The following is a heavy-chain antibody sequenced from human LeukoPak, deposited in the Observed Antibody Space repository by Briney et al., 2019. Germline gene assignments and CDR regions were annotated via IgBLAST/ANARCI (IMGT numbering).Heavy chain of an antibody. Sequence: SQTLSLTCTVSGGSISSYYWSWVRQPPGKGLEWIGFVYYTGSTNYSPSLKSRVTISVDTSKNQFSLKLRSVTAADTAVYYCARISSSNWYNERGAFDVWGQGTMVTVSS. J-gene: IGHJ3*01. CDR1: GGSISSYY. CDR2: VYYTGST. D-gene: IGHD6-13*01. V-gene: IGHV4-59*01. CDR3: ARISSSNWYNERGAFDV.